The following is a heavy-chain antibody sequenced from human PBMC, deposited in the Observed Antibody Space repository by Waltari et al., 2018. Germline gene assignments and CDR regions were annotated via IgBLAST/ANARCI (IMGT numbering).Heavy chain of an antibody. CDR3: AKGHSGSYGLDY. J-gene: IGHJ4*02. D-gene: IGHD1-26*01. CDR2: ISWNSGNI. CDR1: GFTFDAYA. Sequence: EVQLVESGGGLVQPGRSLRLSCAASGFTFDAYAMHWVRQAPGKGLEWVSGISWNSGNIGYADSVKGRFTISRDNAKNSLYLQMNSLRTEDTALYYCAKGHSGSYGLDYWGQGTLVTVSS. V-gene: IGHV3-9*01.